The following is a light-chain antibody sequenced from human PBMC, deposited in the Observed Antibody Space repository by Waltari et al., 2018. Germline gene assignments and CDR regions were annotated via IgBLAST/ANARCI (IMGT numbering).Light chain of an antibody. V-gene: IGKV1-39*01. J-gene: IGKJ2*01. CDR3: QQSYSTPRT. CDR2: TTS. CDR1: QTSSIY. Sequence: DIQMTQSPSSLSASVGDRVSITFRASQTSSIYLNWYQQKPRKAPKLLIYTTSNLQSGVPSRFSGSASGTDFTLTISSLQPEGFATYYCQQSYSTPRTFGQGTKLEIK.